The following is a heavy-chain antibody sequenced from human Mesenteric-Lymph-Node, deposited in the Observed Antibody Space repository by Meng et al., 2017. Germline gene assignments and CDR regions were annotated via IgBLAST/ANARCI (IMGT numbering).Heavy chain of an antibody. CDR1: GYTFTGYA. D-gene: IGHD3-22*01. Sequence: QVQLLLSGSELKAPGAVVKVSCKASGYTFTGYAINWLRQAPGQGPEWMGWINTNNGNPTYAQGFTGRFVFSLDTSVSTAYVQISSLKVEDTAMYYCARDNYDTASRFDYWGQGTLVTVSS. V-gene: IGHV7-4-1*02. CDR2: INTNNGNP. J-gene: IGHJ4*02. CDR3: ARDNYDTASRFDY.